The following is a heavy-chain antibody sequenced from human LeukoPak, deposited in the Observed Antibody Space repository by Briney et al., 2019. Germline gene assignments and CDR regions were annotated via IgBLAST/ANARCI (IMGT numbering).Heavy chain of an antibody. J-gene: IGHJ4*02. D-gene: IGHD1-26*01. V-gene: IGHV1-2*02. CDR2: INPNSGGT. CDR1: GYTFTGYY. Sequence: ASVKVSCKASGYTFTGYYMHWVRQAPGQGLEWMGWINPNSGGTNYAQKFQGRVTMTRDTPISTAYMELSRLRSDDTAVYYCARWEWELLFFDYWGQGTLVTVSS. CDR3: ARWEWELLFFDY.